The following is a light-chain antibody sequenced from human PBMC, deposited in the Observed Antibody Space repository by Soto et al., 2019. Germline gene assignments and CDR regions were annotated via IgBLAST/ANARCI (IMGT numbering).Light chain of an antibody. J-gene: IGKJ5*01. CDR2: GAS. V-gene: IGKV3-20*01. CDR3: QQYDNSPIT. CDR1: QSVSSNY. Sequence: ILMTQSPGTLSFSPGETATLSFRASQSVSSNYVAWFHQKPGQAPRLLIYGASSRATGIPDRFSGTGSETDFTLTISRLEPEDFAVYYCQQYDNSPITFGQGTRLEIK.